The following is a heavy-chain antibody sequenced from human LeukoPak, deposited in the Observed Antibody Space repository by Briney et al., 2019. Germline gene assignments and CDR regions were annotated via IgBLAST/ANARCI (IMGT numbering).Heavy chain of an antibody. CDR2: INPSGGST. V-gene: IGHV1-46*01. J-gene: IGHJ4*02. Sequence: GASVKVSCKASGYTFTSYYMHWVRQAPGQGLEWMGIINPSGGSTSYAQKFQGRVTMTRDTSTSTVYMELSSLRSDDTAVYYCARVNAYCSSTSCYGGDYFDYWGQGTLVTVSS. D-gene: IGHD2-2*01. CDR3: ARVNAYCSSTSCYGGDYFDY. CDR1: GYTFTSYY.